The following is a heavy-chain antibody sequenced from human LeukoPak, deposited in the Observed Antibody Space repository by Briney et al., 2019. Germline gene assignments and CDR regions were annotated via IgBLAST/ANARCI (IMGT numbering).Heavy chain of an antibody. J-gene: IGHJ4*02. V-gene: IGHV4-61*01. Sequence: PSGTLSLTRTVSGGSVSSGSYYWSWFRQPPGKGLEWIGYVHYTGSTNYNPSLRGRVTISVDTAKNQFSLRLTSVTAADTAVYYCARGQVYFDCWGQGTLVTVSS. CDR3: ARGQVYFDC. CDR1: GGSVSSGSYY. CDR2: VHYTGST.